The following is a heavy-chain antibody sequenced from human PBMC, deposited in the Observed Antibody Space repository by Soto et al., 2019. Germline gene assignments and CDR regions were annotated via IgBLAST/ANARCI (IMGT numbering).Heavy chain of an antibody. Sequence: GGSLRLSCAASGFTFSNAWMSWVRQAPGKGLEWVGRIKSKTDGGTTDYAAPVKGRFTISRDDSKNTLYLQMNSLKTEDTAVYYYTTDLKSRWTETDAFDIWGQGTMVTVSS. J-gene: IGHJ3*02. CDR2: IKSKTDGGTT. CDR1: GFTFSNAW. D-gene: IGHD1-1*01. V-gene: IGHV3-15*01. CDR3: TTDLKSRWTETDAFDI.